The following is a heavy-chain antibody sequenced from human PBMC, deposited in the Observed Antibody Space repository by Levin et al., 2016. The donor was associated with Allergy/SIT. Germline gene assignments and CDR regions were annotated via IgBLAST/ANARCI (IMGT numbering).Heavy chain of an antibody. CDR2: ISNSGDKT. Sequence: GGSLRLSCATSGFIFRTYAMQWVRQAPGKAPEHVSGISNSGDKTYYADSVKGRFITSRDNSKDTLFLQMDSLRPEDTAVYYCLRPTYDDDGYHAYDIWGPGTLVTVSS. J-gene: IGHJ3*02. V-gene: IGHV3-64D*06. D-gene: IGHD3-16*01. CDR3: LRPTYDDDGYHAYDI. CDR1: GFIFRTYA.